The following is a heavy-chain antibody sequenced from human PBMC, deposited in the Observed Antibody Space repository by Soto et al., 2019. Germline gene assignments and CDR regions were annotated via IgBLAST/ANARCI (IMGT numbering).Heavy chain of an antibody. CDR2: IIPIFGTA. V-gene: IGHV1-69*01. CDR3: ATHEIRKYIVVVPADPHAFDI. Sequence: QVQLVQSGAEVKQPGSSVKVSCKASGGTFSSYAISWVRQAPGQGLEWMGGIIPIFGTANYAQKFQGRVTITADESTSTAYMELSSLRSEDTAVYYCATHEIRKYIVVVPADPHAFDIWGQGTMVTVSS. CDR1: GGTFSSYA. J-gene: IGHJ3*02. D-gene: IGHD2-2*01.